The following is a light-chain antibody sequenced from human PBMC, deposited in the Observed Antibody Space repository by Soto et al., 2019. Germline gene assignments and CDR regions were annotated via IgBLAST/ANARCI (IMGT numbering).Light chain of an antibody. V-gene: IGLV1-47*01. Sequence: QSVMTQPPSVSAAPGQRVTISCSGSSSNIGSDYVYWFQQLPGTAPKVLIYRNNQRPSGVPERFSGSKSGTSASLAISGLRSEDEADYYCAAWDDSLSGRVFGGGTKLTVL. CDR1: SSNIGSDY. J-gene: IGLJ3*02. CDR2: RNN. CDR3: AAWDDSLSGRV.